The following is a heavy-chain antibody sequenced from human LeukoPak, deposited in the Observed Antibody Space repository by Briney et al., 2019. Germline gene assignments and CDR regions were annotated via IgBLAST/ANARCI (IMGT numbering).Heavy chain of an antibody. CDR3: ARGQPPPYYYYYMDV. V-gene: IGHV3-66*01. CDR2: IYSGGST. Sequence: QTGGSLRLSCAASGFTVSSNYMSWVRQAPGKGLEWVSVIYSGGSTYYADSVKGRFTISRDNSKNTLYLQMNSLRAEDTAVYYCARGQPPPYYYYYMDVWGKGTTVTVSS. D-gene: IGHD2-2*01. CDR1: GFTVSSNY. J-gene: IGHJ6*03.